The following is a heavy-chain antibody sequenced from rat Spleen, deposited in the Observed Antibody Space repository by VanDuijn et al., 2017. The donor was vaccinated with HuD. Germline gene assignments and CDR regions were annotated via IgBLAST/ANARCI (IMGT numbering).Heavy chain of an antibody. CDR3: ARDYPYKTGLDF. CDR2: MKYNGDT. CDR1: GFSLSNYG. D-gene: IGHD4-1*01. Sequence: QVQLKESGPGLVQPSQTLSLTCTVSGFSLSNYGVIWVRQPPGKGLEWMGRMKYNGDTSYSSALKSRLSISRDTSKNQVFLKMNSLQTDDTGTYYCARDYPYKTGLDFWGQGTLVTVSS. V-gene: IGHV2-63*01. J-gene: IGHJ3*01.